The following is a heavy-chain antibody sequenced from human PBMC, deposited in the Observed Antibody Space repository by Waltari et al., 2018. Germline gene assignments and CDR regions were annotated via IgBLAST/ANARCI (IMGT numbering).Heavy chain of an antibody. CDR1: GYTFTGYY. V-gene: IGHV1-2*02. Sequence: QVQLVQSGAEVKKPGASVKVSCKASGYTFTGYYMPWVRPAPGQGLEWMGWINPNSGGTNYAQKFQGRVTMTRDTSISTAYMELSRLRSDDTAVYYCASSLGYCSGGSCYFDYWGQGTLVTVSS. CDR2: INPNSGGT. D-gene: IGHD2-15*01. J-gene: IGHJ4*02. CDR3: ASSLGYCSGGSCYFDY.